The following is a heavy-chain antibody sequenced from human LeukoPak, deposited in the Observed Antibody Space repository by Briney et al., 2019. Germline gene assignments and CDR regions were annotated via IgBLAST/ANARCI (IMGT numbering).Heavy chain of an antibody. CDR2: ISSSSSTI. CDR3: AREMYSSSWYYFDY. D-gene: IGHD6-13*01. Sequence: GGSLRLSCAASGFTFSTYWMTWVRQAPGKGLEWVSYISSSSSTIYYADSVKGRFTISRDNAKNSLYLQMNSLRDEDTAVYYCAREMYSSSWYYFDYWGQGTLVTVSS. J-gene: IGHJ4*02. CDR1: GFTFSTYW. V-gene: IGHV3-48*02.